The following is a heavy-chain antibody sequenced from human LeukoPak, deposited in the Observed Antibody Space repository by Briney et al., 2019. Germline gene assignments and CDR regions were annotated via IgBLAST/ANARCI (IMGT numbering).Heavy chain of an antibody. CDR1: GGSFSGYY. CDR2: INHSGST. J-gene: IGHJ5*02. V-gene: IGHV4-34*01. D-gene: IGHD4-23*01. CDR3: ARGPDYGGRHNWFDP. Sequence: SEILSLTCAVYGGSFSGYYWSWIRQPPGKGLEWIGEINHSGSTNYNPSLKSRVTISVDTSKNQFSLKLSSVTAADTAVYYCARGPDYGGRHNWFDPWGQGTLVTVSS.